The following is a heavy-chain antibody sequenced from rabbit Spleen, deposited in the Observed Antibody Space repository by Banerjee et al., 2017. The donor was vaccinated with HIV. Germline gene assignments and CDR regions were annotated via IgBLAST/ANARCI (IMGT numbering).Heavy chain of an antibody. CDR1: GFSFSSGYY. J-gene: IGHJ6*01. D-gene: IGHD8-1*01. CDR3: ARDTGSSFSSYGIDF. CDR2: IDTSNGDT. Sequence: QSLEESGGDLVKPGASLTLTCTASGFSFSSGYYMCWVRQAPGKGLEWIACIDTSNGDTYSATWAKGRFTCSKTSSTTVTLQMTSLTVADTATYFCARDTGSSFSSYGIDFWGPGTLVTVS. V-gene: IGHV1S40*01.